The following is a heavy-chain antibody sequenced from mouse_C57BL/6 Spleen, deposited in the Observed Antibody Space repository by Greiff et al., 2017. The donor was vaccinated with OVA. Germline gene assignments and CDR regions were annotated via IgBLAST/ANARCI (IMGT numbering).Heavy chain of an antibody. CDR2: IYPRSGNT. D-gene: IGHD2-10*02. V-gene: IGHV1-81*01. CDR1: GYTFTSYG. CDR3: ARRGLLDYAMDY. Sequence: VQLQESGAELARPGASVKLSCKASGYTFTSYGISWVKQRPGQGLEWIGEIYPRSGNTYYNEKFKGKATLTADKSSSTAYMELRSLTSEDSAVYFCARRGLLDYAMDYWGQGTSVTVSS. J-gene: IGHJ4*01.